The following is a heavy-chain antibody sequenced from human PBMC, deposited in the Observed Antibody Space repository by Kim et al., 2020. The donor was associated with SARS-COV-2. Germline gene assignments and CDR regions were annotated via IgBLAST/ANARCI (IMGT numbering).Heavy chain of an antibody. D-gene: IGHD3-3*01. V-gene: IGHV4-59*01. CDR3: ARLHGGSAYYGSHYYYGLVV. J-gene: IGHJ6*02. CDR2: ISYSGST. CDR1: GGSISGYY. Sequence: SETLSLTCTVSGGSISGYYWSWIRQSPGKGMEWIGYISYSGSTKYSPTLKSRVTISVDTSKNKFSLRLSSVTAADTAMYYCARLHGGSAYYGSHYYYGLVVWGQGTTVTVSS.